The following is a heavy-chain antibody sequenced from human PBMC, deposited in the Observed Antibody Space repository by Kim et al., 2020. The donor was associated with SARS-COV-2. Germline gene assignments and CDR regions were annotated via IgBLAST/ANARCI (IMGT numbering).Heavy chain of an antibody. V-gene: IGHV4-39*01. CDR2: IYYSGST. D-gene: IGHD3-22*01. CDR1: GGSISSSSYY. J-gene: IGHJ4*02. CDR3: ARQGYYYDSSGYFSASG. Sequence: SETLSLTCTVSGGSISSSSYYWGWIRQPPGKGLEWIGSIYYSGSTYYNPSLKSRVTISVDTSKNQFSLKLSSVTAADTAVYYCARQGYYYDSSGYFSASGWGQGTLVTVSS.